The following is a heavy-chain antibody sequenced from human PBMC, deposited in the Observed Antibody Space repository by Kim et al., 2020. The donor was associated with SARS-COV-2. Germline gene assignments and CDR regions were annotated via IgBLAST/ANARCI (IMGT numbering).Heavy chain of an antibody. D-gene: IGHD3-3*01. Sequence: SETLSLTCTVSGGSISSSSYYWGWIRQPPGKGLEWIGSIYYSGSTYYNPSLKSRVTISVDTSKNQFSLKLSSVTAADTAVYYCARHSPYDFWSGYYLYYFDNWGQGTLVTVSS. J-gene: IGHJ4*02. CDR2: IYYSGST. CDR3: ARHSPYDFWSGYYLYYFDN. V-gene: IGHV4-39*01. CDR1: GGSISSSSYY.